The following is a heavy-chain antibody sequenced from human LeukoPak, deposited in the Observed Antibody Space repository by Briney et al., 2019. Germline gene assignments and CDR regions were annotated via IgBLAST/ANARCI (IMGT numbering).Heavy chain of an antibody. CDR1: GXTFSSYG. CDR3: AKSGYSSSWPFDN. Sequence: GSLRLSCAASGXTFSSYGMGWVRQAPGKGLEWVSSISGSGSTTYYADSVKGRFTISRDNSNNTLHLQMNSLRAEDTAVYSCAKSGYSSSWPFDNWGQGTLVTVSS. D-gene: IGHD6-13*01. CDR2: ISGSGSTT. J-gene: IGHJ4*02. V-gene: IGHV3-23*01.